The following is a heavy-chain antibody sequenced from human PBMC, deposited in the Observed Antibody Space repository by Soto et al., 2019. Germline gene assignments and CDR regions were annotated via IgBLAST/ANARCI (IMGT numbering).Heavy chain of an antibody. V-gene: IGHV4-30-2*01. J-gene: IGHJ4*02. Sequence: QLQLQESGSGLVKPSQTLSLTCAVSGGSISSGGYSWSWIRQPPGKGLEWIGYIYHSGRTYYNPSLKSRGTISVDRSKNQFSLKLSSVTAADTAVYYCARAVSGGQEDYWGQGTLVTVSS. D-gene: IGHD1-20*01. CDR2: IYHSGRT. CDR3: ARAVSGGQEDY. CDR1: GGSISSGGYS.